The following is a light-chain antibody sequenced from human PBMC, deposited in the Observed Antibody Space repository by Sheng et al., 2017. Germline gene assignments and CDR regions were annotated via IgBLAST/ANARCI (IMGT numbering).Light chain of an antibody. Sequence: SYELTQPPSVSVSPGQTASITCSGDKLGDKYACWYRQKPGQSPVLVIYEDTKRPSGIPERISGSNSGNTATLTISGTQAMDEADYYCQAWDSDTVVFGGGTKLTVL. J-gene: IGLJ2*01. CDR2: EDT. CDR1: KLGDKY. V-gene: IGLV3-1*01. CDR3: QAWDSDTVV.